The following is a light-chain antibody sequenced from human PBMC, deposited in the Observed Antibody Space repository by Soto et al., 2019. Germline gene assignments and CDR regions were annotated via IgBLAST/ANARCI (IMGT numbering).Light chain of an antibody. Sequence: IVLTQSPATLSLSPEERATLSCRASQSVSSYLAWYQQKPGQAPRLLIYDASNRATGIPARFSGSGSGTDFTLTISSLESEDFAVYYCQQRLNWPLTFGGGTKVEIK. V-gene: IGKV3-11*01. CDR1: QSVSSY. J-gene: IGKJ4*01. CDR3: QQRLNWPLT. CDR2: DAS.